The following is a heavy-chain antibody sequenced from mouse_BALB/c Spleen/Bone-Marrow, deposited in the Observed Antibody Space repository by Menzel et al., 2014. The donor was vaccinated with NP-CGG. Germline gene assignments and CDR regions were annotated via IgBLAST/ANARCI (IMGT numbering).Heavy chain of an antibody. J-gene: IGHJ2*01. CDR2: INPSTGYA. CDR1: GYTFTDTW. Sequence: VHLVESGPELAKPGASVKISCKASGYTFTDTWIHWIKQRPGQGLEWIGYINPSTGYAEYNQNFKDKATLTVDKFSSTAYMQLSSLTSEDSAVYYCARDYWGQGTTLTVSS. CDR3: ARDY. V-gene: IGHV1-7*01.